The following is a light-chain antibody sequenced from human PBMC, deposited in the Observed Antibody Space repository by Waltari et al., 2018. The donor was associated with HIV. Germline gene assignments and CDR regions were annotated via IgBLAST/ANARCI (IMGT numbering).Light chain of an antibody. CDR1: SSNIGSNT. CDR2: GDN. Sequence: QSVLTQPPSASGTPGQRVTISCSGRSSNIGSNTVNWYEQLPGTAPKLLIYGDNQRPSGVPDRFSGSKSGTSASLAISGLQSEDEADYYCATWDESLNGLYVFGPGTKVTVL. J-gene: IGLJ1*01. V-gene: IGLV1-44*01. CDR3: ATWDESLNGLYV.